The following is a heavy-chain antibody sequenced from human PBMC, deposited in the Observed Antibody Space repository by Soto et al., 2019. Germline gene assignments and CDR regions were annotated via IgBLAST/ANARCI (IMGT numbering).Heavy chain of an antibody. CDR1: GLSFGDYA. CDR3: TRESVMGSIWGLWYFDY. CDR2: IRSKAYGGTT. J-gene: IGHJ4*02. V-gene: IGHV3-49*04. Sequence: GSLQLSCAASGLSFGDYAMSGVRQAPGKGLEWVGFIRSKAYGGTTEYAASVKGRFTISRDDSKSIAYLQMNSLKTEDTAVYYCTRESVMGSIWGLWYFDYWGQGTLVTVYS. D-gene: IGHD3-16*01.